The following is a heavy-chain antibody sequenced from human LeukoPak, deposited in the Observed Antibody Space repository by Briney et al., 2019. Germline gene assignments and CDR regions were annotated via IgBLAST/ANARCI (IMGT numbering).Heavy chain of an antibody. CDR1: GFTFRNHW. V-gene: IGHV3-74*03. D-gene: IGHD6-6*01. J-gene: IGHJ4*02. CDR2: ISSDGSSA. CDR3: ARDQRVTGRPDIDY. Sequence: GGSLRLSCAASGFTFRNHWMHWVRQTPGPGLVWVSRISSDGSSATYADSVKGRFTTSRDNAKNTLYLQMNNPRAEDTAMYYCARDQRVTGRPDIDYWGQGTLVIVSS.